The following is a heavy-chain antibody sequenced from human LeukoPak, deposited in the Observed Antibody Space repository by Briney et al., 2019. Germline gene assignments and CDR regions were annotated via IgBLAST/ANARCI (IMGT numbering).Heavy chain of an antibody. CDR1: GFNYSSYT. CDR2: ISASRGIT. Sequence: GGSLRLSCAASGFNYSSYTMNWVRQAPGMGLEWLSYISASRGITYYADSVKGRFTISRDNAKNSLYLQMNSLRAEDTAVYYCAKTGLSGSYEFGAFDIWGQGTMVTVSS. J-gene: IGHJ3*02. D-gene: IGHD1-26*01. V-gene: IGHV3-48*01. CDR3: AKTGLSGSYEFGAFDI.